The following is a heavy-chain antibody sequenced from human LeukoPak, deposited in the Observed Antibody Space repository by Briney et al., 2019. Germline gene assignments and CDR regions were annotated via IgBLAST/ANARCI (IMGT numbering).Heavy chain of an antibody. CDR2: IYYSGST. CDR1: GGSISSYY. CDR3: AGAYCGGDCYSGRAFDI. V-gene: IGHV4-59*12. J-gene: IGHJ3*02. D-gene: IGHD2-21*02. Sequence: SETLSLTCTVSGGSISSYYWSWIRQPPGKGLEWIGYIYYSGSTNYNPSLKSRVIISVDTSKNQFSLKLSSVTAADTAVYYCAGAYCGGDCYSGRAFDIWGQGTMVTVSS.